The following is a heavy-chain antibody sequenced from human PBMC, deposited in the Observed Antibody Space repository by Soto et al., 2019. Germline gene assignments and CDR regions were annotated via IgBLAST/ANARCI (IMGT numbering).Heavy chain of an antibody. J-gene: IGHJ6*03. CDR2: ISSSSSYI. CDR1: GFTFSSYS. CDR3: ARERSPDCSSTSCPSYYYYYYMDV. Sequence: GGSLRLSCAASGFTFSSYSMNWVRQAPGKGLEWVSSISSSSSYIYYADSVKGRFTISRDNAKNSLYLQMNSLRAEDTAVYYCARERSPDCSSTSCPSYYYYYYMDVWGKGTTVTVSS. V-gene: IGHV3-21*01. D-gene: IGHD2-2*01.